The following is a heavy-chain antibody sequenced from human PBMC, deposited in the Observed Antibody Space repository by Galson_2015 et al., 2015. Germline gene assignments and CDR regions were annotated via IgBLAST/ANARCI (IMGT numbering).Heavy chain of an antibody. V-gene: IGHV3-9*01. CDR2: ISWNGNVI. D-gene: IGHD3/OR15-3a*01. CDR1: GFTFDDYA. CDR3: ARWGYTGGWGSLDVPLGAFDI. J-gene: IGHJ3*02. Sequence: SLRLSCAGSGFTFDDYAMHWVRQGPGKGLEWVAGISWNGNVINYADSVKGRFTISRDNAKNSLHLQMNSLRAEDTALYYCARWGYTGGWGSLDVPLGAFDIWGQGTTVTVSS.